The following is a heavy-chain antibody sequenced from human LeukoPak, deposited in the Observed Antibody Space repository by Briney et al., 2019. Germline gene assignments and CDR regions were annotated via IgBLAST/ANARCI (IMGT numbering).Heavy chain of an antibody. D-gene: IGHD6-13*01. CDR3: TRDREQEPTYDY. Sequence: PGGSLRLSCAASGFTFSPYWMHWVRQVPGKGLVWVARINGDGSITTYADSVKGRFTISRDNAKNALYLQMNSLRAEDTAVYYCTRDREQEPTYDYWGQGALVTVSS. CDR1: GFTFSPYW. CDR2: INGDGSIT. J-gene: IGHJ4*02. V-gene: IGHV3-74*01.